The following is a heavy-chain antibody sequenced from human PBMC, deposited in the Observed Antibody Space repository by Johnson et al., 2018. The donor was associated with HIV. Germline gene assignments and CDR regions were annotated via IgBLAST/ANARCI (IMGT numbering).Heavy chain of an antibody. CDR2: IRYDESNI. Sequence: QVQLVESGGGLVQPGGSLRLSCAASGLTFRSSAMRWVRQAPGKGLEWVAFIRYDESNIYYADSVKGRFIISRDNSKNTLYVQMKRLRPEDTAAYFCAKGRSGGSGAFDIWGQGTVVTVSS. J-gene: IGHJ3*02. CDR3: AKGRSGGSGAFDI. V-gene: IGHV3-30*02. D-gene: IGHD3-10*01. CDR1: GLTFRSSA.